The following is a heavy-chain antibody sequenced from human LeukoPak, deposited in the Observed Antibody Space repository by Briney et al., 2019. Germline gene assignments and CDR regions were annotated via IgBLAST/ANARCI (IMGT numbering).Heavy chain of an antibody. Sequence: PSETLSLTCTVSGGSISSYYWSWIRQPPGQGLEWIGYIYYSGSTNYNPSLKSRVTISVDTSKNQFSLKLSSVTAADTAVYYCASKSGWLNYFDYWGQGTLVTVSS. CDR2: IYYSGST. V-gene: IGHV4-59*01. J-gene: IGHJ4*02. D-gene: IGHD6-19*01. CDR3: ASKSGWLNYFDY. CDR1: GGSISSYY.